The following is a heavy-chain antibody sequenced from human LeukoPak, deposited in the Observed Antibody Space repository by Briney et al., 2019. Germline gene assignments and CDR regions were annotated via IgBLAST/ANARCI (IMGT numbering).Heavy chain of an antibody. CDR3: AGDRYSGSYWDHYYYYYGMDV. Sequence: ASVKVSCKASGYTFTSYGISWVRQAPGQGLEWMGWISAYNGNTNYAQKLQGRVTMTTDTSTSTAYMELRSLRSDDTAVYYCAGDRYSGSYWDHYYYYYGMDVWGQGTTVTVSS. CDR1: GYTFTSYG. J-gene: IGHJ6*02. CDR2: ISAYNGNT. D-gene: IGHD1-26*01. V-gene: IGHV1-18*01.